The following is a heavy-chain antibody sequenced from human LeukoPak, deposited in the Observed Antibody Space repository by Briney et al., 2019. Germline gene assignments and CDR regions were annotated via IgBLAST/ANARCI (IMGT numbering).Heavy chain of an antibody. V-gene: IGHV3-21*01. CDR2: ISTLNTYI. CDR3: ARGGRSSIDNWFDP. CDR1: GFAFNTYR. Sequence: GGSLRLSCAASGFAFNTYRMNWVRQAPGKGLEWGSSISTLNTYIYYADSVKGRFTISRDNAKNSLYLQMNSLRAEDTAVYYCARGGRSSIDNWFDPWGQGTLVTVSS. D-gene: IGHD5/OR15-5a*01. J-gene: IGHJ5*02.